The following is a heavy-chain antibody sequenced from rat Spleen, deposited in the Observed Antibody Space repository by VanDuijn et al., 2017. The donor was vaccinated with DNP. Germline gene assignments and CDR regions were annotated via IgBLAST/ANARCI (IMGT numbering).Heavy chain of an antibody. CDR3: ARYEEGTGFGAMDA. J-gene: IGHJ4*01. Sequence: EVKLVESGGGLVQPGRSLKLSCAASGFNFDDHWMAWVRQAPGKGLEWIGEINERSTTINYSPSLKDKFTISRDNAQSTLYLQTSKLGSEDTATYYCARYEEGTGFGAMDAWGQGTSVTVSS. CDR2: INERSTTI. V-gene: IGHV4-2*01. D-gene: IGHD4-4*01. CDR1: GFNFDDHW.